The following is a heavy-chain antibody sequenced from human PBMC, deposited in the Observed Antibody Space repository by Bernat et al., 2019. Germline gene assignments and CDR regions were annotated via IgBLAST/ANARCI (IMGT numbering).Heavy chain of an antibody. CDR1: GFTFSSYA. Sequence: QMQLVESGGGVVQPGRSLRLSCAASGFTFSSYAMHWVRQAPGKGLEWVAVISYDGSNKYYADSVKGRFTISRDNSKNTLYLQMNSLRAEDTAVYYCAGLVLHGDLVYWGQGTLVTVSS. CDR3: AGLVLHGDLVY. CDR2: ISYDGSNK. D-gene: IGHD2-21*01. J-gene: IGHJ4*02. V-gene: IGHV3-30-3*01.